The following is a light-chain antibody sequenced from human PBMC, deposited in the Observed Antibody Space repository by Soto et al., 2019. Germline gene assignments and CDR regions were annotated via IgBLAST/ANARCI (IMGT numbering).Light chain of an antibody. V-gene: IGKV3-15*01. Sequence: EIVMTQSPATLSVSPGEGATLSCWASQNIGNNLAWYQQKPGQAPRLLIFGASTRATGVPARFSGSGSGTEFTLNISSLQSEDFAVYYCQQYHYWWTFGQGTKVEIK. J-gene: IGKJ1*01. CDR3: QQYHYWWT. CDR1: QNIGNN. CDR2: GAS.